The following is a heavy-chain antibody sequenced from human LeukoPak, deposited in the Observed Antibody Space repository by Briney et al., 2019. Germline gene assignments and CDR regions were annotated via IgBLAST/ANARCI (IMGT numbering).Heavy chain of an antibody. CDR1: GGSISSGSYY. V-gene: IGHV4-61*02. J-gene: IGHJ2*01. Sequence: SETLSLTCTVSGGSISSGSYYWSWIWQPAGKGLEWIGRIYTSGSTNYNPSLKSRVTISVDTSKNQFSLKLSSVTAADTAVYYCAREPSDPLRPGWWYFDLWGRGTLVTVSS. D-gene: IGHD4-17*01. CDR3: AREPSDPLRPGWWYFDL. CDR2: IYTSGST.